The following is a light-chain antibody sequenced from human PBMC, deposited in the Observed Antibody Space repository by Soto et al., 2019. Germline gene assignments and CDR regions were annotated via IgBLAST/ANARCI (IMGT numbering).Light chain of an antibody. J-gene: IGLJ2*01. CDR3: SSSAGNSIYVV. CDR2: EVN. CDR1: SSDVGSYNL. Sequence: QSALTQPASVSGSPGQSITISCTGTSSDVGSYNLVSWYQQHPDKAPKLMIFEVNKRPSGVSNRFSGSKSGNTASLTISGLQAEDDADYYCSSSAGNSIYVVFGGGTKLTVL. V-gene: IGLV2-23*02.